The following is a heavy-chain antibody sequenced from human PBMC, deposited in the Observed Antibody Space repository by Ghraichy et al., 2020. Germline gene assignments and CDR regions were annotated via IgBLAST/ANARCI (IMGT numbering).Heavy chain of an antibody. CDR2: ISASDGST. CDR3: AKPSGSTFDY. J-gene: IGHJ4*02. D-gene: IGHD2-2*01. CDR1: GFSFRTHA. V-gene: IGHV3-23*01. Sequence: GGSLRLSCAASGFSFRTHAMTWVRQAPGKGLEWVSGISASDGSTYYADSVKGRFTISRDNSKNTVYLQMKSLRAEDTAVYYCAKPSGSTFDYWGQGTLVTVSS.